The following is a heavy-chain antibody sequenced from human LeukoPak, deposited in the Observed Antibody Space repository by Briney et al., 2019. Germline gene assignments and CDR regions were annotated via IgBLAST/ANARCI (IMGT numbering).Heavy chain of an antibody. CDR3: ARLREGTDHDY. CDR2: ISTSSTYT. J-gene: IGHJ4*02. Sequence: PGGSLRLPCAASGFTFSDYYMSWIRRAPGKGLEWVSKISTSSTYTKYADSVEGRFTVSRDNAKSSLYLQVNSLGAEDTAVYYCARLREGTDHDYWGQGTLVTVSS. D-gene: IGHD1-14*01. V-gene: IGHV3-11*06. CDR1: GFTFSDYY.